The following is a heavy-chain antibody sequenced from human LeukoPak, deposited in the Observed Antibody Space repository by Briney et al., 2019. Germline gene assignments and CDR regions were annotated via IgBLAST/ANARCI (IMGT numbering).Heavy chain of an antibody. CDR1: GYTFTGYY. Sequence: ASVKVSCKASGYTFTGYYMHWVRQAPGQGLEWMGWINPNSGGTNYAQKFQGRVTMTRDTSISTAYMELSRLRFDDTAAYYCARSPDILTGEKFDYWGQGTLVTVSS. J-gene: IGHJ4*02. CDR3: ARSPDILTGEKFDY. V-gene: IGHV1-2*02. D-gene: IGHD3-9*01. CDR2: INPNSGGT.